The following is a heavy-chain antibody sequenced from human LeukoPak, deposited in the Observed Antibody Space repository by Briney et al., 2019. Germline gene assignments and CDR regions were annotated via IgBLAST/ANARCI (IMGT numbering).Heavy chain of an antibody. J-gene: IGHJ4*02. Sequence: AGSLRLSCAASGFTFTTYWMSWVRQAPGKGLEWVANIKQDGTEKYYVDSVKGRFTISRDNAKNSLYLQMNSLRAEDTAVYYCARDYLKSYYYDSSGYPYYFDYWGQGALVTVSS. D-gene: IGHD3-22*01. CDR3: ARDYLKSYYYDSSGYPYYFDY. CDR2: IKQDGTEK. CDR1: GFTFTTYW. V-gene: IGHV3-7*01.